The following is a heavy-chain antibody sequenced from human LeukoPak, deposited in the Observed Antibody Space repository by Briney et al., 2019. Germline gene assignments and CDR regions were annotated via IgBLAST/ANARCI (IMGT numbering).Heavy chain of an antibody. Sequence: PGGSLRLSCAASGFTFSSYWMSWVRQAPGKGLEWVANIKQDGSEKYYVDSVRGRFTISRDNAKNSLYLQMNSLRAEDTAVYYCARVLNPAKAYDSSGYYYYWGQGTLVTVSS. J-gene: IGHJ4*02. V-gene: IGHV3-7*01. CDR2: IKQDGSEK. D-gene: IGHD3-22*01. CDR1: GFTFSSYW. CDR3: ARVLNPAKAYDSSGYYYY.